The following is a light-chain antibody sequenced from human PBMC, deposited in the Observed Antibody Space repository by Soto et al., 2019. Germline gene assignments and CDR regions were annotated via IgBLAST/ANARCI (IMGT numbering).Light chain of an antibody. Sequence: IVLTPPSHTLVLSPGDRATLSCRASQSVNKAYLVWYQVKPGQAPRSLIYGGSSRATGIRDSFSGRGFGTDFTLTISRLEAEDVAGYYCPDSGDLRRTFGQGTKVDI. CDR2: GGS. CDR1: QSVNKAY. J-gene: IGKJ1*01. V-gene: IGKV3-20*01. CDR3: PDSGDLRRT.